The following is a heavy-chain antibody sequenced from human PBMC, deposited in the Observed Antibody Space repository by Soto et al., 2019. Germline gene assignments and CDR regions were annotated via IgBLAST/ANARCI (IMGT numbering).Heavy chain of an antibody. Sequence: GGSLRPSCAASGFTFSSFALHWVRQAPRKGLEYISGVRGNGDPPFYADSVKGRFTISRDNSQKTFYLQMTALNVDDTAVYYCVKSRGGNNFDFFDWGQGTLVTVSS. CDR1: GFTFSSFA. CDR3: VKSRGGNNFDFFD. D-gene: IGHD5-12*01. V-gene: IGHV3-64D*06. CDR2: VRGNGDPP. J-gene: IGHJ4*02.